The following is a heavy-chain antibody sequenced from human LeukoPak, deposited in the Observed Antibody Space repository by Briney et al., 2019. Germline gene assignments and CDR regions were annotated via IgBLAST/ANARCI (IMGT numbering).Heavy chain of an antibody. Sequence: SETLSLTCTVSGGSISSYYWSWIRQPPGKGLEWIGYIYYSGSTNYNPSLKSRVTISVDTSKNQFSLKLSSVTAADTAVYYCARATAAGLDYWGQGTLVTVSS. CDR2: IYYSGST. CDR1: GGSISSYY. J-gene: IGHJ4*02. CDR3: ARATAAGLDY. V-gene: IGHV4-59*01. D-gene: IGHD6-13*01.